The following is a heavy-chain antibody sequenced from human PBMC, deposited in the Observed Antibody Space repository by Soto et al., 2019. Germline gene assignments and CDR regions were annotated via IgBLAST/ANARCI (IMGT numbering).Heavy chain of an antibody. D-gene: IGHD4-4*01. CDR3: ARVPTTVTIPGMDV. J-gene: IGHJ6*02. CDR1: GFTFSSYW. CDR2: INPDGSTT. Sequence: EVQLVESGGGLVQPGGSLRLSCAASGFTFSSYWMHWVRQAPGEGLMWVSRINPDGSTTSYADSVKGRFTISRDNAKNTLYLQMSSLRVEDTAVYYCARVPTTVTIPGMDVWGQGTTVTVSS. V-gene: IGHV3-74*01.